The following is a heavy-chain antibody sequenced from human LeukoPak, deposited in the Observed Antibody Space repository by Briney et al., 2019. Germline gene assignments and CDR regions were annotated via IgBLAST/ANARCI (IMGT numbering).Heavy chain of an antibody. Sequence: GASAKVSCKASGYTFTSYAMHWVRQAPGQRLEWMGWINAGNGNTKYSQKFQGRVTITRDTSASTAYMELSSLRSEDTAVYYCARDRGSGSYYTLGYWGQGTLVTVSS. J-gene: IGHJ4*02. D-gene: IGHD3-10*01. CDR2: INAGNGNT. CDR1: GYTFTSYA. CDR3: ARDRGSGSYYTLGY. V-gene: IGHV1-3*01.